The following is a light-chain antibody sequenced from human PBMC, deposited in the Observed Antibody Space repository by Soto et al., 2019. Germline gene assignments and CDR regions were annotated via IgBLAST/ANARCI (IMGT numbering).Light chain of an antibody. Sequence: QSALTQPASVSGSPGQSITVSCTGTSSDIGAYDYVSWYQQHPGKAPKVIISEVSKRPSGVSHRFSGSKSGNTASLTISGLQTEDEADYYCSSYTSSSTWVFGGGTQLTVL. V-gene: IGLV2-14*01. CDR1: SSDIGAYDY. CDR3: SSYTSSSTWV. CDR2: EVS. J-gene: IGLJ3*02.